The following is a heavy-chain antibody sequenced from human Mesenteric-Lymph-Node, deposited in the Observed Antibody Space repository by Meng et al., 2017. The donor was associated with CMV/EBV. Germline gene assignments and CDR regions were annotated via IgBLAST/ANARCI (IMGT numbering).Heavy chain of an antibody. Sequence: GGSLRLSCAASGFAFSSYALHWVRRAPGKGLEWVSAIGTGGDTYYADSVMGRFTISRDNAKKSLYLHMNSLIAEDTAVYYCAKGDSTVRNYYYYGMDVWGQGTTVTVSS. CDR2: IGTGGDT. CDR3: AKGDSTVRNYYYYGMDV. V-gene: IGHV3-47*01. J-gene: IGHJ6*02. CDR1: GFAFSSYA. D-gene: IGHD2-2*01.